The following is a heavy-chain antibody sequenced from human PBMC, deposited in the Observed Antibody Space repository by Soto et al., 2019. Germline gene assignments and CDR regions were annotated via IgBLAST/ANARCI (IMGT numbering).Heavy chain of an antibody. CDR1: GGPIFSHY. J-gene: IGHJ3*02. Sequence: QVQLQESGPGLVKPSETLSLTCTVSGGPIFSHYWGWLRQPPGKGLEWIGYIYYNGDTKYNPSLQRRVTISVDMSRSQFSLRLRSVTAADTAVFYCARGHDYGGSTFEMWCQGTMVTVSS. CDR3: ARGHDYGGSTFEM. D-gene: IGHD4-17*01. CDR2: IYYNGDT. V-gene: IGHV4-59*11.